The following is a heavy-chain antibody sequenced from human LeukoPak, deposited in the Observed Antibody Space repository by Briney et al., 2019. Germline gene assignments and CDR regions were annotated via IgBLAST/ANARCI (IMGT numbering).Heavy chain of an antibody. V-gene: IGHV6-1*01. CDR1: GDSVSSNSAA. Sequence: SQTLSLTCAISGDSVSSNSAAWNWIRQSPSRGLEWLGRTYYRSKWYNDYAVSVKSRITINPDTSKNQFSLQLNSVTPEDTAVYYCARDTPLLWFGELSSLGFDYWGQGTLVTVSS. D-gene: IGHD3-10*01. CDR2: TYYRSKWYN. J-gene: IGHJ4*02. CDR3: ARDTPLLWFGELSSLGFDY.